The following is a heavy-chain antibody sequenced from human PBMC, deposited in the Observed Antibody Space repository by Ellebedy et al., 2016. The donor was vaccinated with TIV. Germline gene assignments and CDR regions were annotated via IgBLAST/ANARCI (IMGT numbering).Heavy chain of an antibody. CDR2: TYYRSKWYV. CDR3: AREGTMIRGIRNWFDA. CDR1: GDSVSSDRAV. V-gene: IGHV6-1*01. J-gene: IGHJ5*02. D-gene: IGHD3-10*01. Sequence: SETLSLXCAISGDSVSSDRAVWNWIRQSPSRGLEWLGSTYYRSKWYVEYAVSVSGRITINPDTSKNQFSLHLNSVTPEDTAVYYCAREGTMIRGIRNWFDAWGQGTLVIVSS.